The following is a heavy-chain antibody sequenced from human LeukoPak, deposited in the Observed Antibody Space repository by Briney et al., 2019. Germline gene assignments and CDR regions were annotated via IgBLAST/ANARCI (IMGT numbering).Heavy chain of an antibody. D-gene: IGHD5-12*01. J-gene: IGHJ5*02. V-gene: IGHV1-2*02. CDR1: GYTFTGYY. CDR3: ASYSGSRLWFDP. CDR2: INPNSGGT. Sequence: ASVKVSCKASGYTFTGYYMHWVRQAPGQGLEWMGWINPNSGGTNYAQKFQGRVTITADESTSTAYMELSSLRSEDTAVYYCASYSGSRLWFDPWGQGTLVTFSS.